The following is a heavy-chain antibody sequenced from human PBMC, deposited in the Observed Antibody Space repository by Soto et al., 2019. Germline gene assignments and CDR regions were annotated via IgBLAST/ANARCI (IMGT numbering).Heavy chain of an antibody. CDR3: ARKGTGAPVDY. D-gene: IGHD1-1*01. V-gene: IGHV1-18*01. Sequence: VQLVQSGAEVKKPGASVKVSCKASGYTFRIYGITWVRQAPGQGLEWMGWISANDGNTHYAQKFQGRVTMTTDTSTSTAYMEVRSLRSDDTAVYYCARKGTGAPVDYWGQGTLVTVSS. CDR2: ISANDGNT. J-gene: IGHJ4*02. CDR1: GYTFRIYG.